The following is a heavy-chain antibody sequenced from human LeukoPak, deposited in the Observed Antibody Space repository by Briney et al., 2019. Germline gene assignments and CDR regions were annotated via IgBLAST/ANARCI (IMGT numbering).Heavy chain of an antibody. CDR2: IYHSGST. CDR3: ARQPRSTVMTFDI. D-gene: IGHD4-11*01. V-gene: IGHV4-38-2*01. CDR1: GYSISSGYY. J-gene: IGHJ3*02. Sequence: SETLSLTCAVSGYSISSGYYWGWIRQPPGKGLEWIGSIYHSGSTYYNPSLKSRVTISVDTSKNQFSLKLSSVTAADTAVYYCARQPRSTVMTFDIWGQGTMVTVSS.